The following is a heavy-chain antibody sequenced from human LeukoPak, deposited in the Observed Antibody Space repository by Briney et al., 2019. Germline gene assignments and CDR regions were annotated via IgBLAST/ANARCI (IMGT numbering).Heavy chain of an antibody. J-gene: IGHJ4*02. CDR2: ITWDGGST. V-gene: IGHV3-43*01. CDR3: AKGKNTGSYLSHVDY. D-gene: IGHD3-10*01. Sequence: GGSQRLSCAASGFTFDDYTMHWVRQAPGKGLEWVSLITWDGGSTYYADSVKGRFTISRDNSKNSLYLQMNSLRTEDTALYYCAKGKNTGSYLSHVDYWGQGTLVTVSS. CDR1: GFTFDDYT.